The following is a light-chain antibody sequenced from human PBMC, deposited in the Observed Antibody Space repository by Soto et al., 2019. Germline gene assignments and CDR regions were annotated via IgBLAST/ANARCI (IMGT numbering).Light chain of an antibody. V-gene: IGKV1-17*03. CDR1: QGISKY. CDR3: LQHTSYPWT. CDR2: AAS. Sequence: DIQMTQSPSAMSASVGDRVTITCRASQGISKYLAWFQQRPGKGPRRLVYAASSLQSVVPSRFSGSGSGTEFTLTISSLQPEDFGTYYCLQHTSYPWTFGQGTKVEI. J-gene: IGKJ1*01.